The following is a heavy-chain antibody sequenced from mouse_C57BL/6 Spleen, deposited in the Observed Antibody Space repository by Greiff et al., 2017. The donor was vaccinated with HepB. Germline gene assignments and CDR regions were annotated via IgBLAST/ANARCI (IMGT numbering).Heavy chain of an antibody. CDR2: IYPGSGNT. V-gene: IGHV1-76*01. CDR1: GYTFTDYY. D-gene: IGHD1-1*01. J-gene: IGHJ1*03. CDR3: AREDYYGSSPPFDV. Sequence: VNVVESGAELVRPGASVKLSCKASGYTFTDYYINWVKQRPGQGLEWIARIYPGSGNTYYNEKFKGKATLTAEKSSSTAYMQLSSLTSEDSAVYFCAREDYYGSSPPFDVWGTGTTVTVSS.